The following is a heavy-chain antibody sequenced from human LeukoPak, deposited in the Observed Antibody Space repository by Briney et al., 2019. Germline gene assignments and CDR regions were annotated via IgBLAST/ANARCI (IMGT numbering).Heavy chain of an antibody. Sequence: PGGSLRLSCAASGFTFSSYGMHWVRQAPGKGLEWVAVISYDGSNKYYADSVKGRFTISRDNSKNTLYLQMNSLRAEDTAVYYCAKVLLPRYCSSTSCYLRDAFDIWGQGTMVTVSS. CDR2: ISYDGSNK. CDR3: AKVLLPRYCSSTSCYLRDAFDI. D-gene: IGHD2-2*01. V-gene: IGHV3-30*18. CDR1: GFTFSSYG. J-gene: IGHJ3*02.